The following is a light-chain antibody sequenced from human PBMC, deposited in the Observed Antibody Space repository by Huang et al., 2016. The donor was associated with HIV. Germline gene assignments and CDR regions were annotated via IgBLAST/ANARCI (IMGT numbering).Light chain of an antibody. CDR1: QDISNH. V-gene: IGKV1-33*01. CDR2: DAS. CDR3: QQYDDLPYS. Sequence: DIQMTQSPSSLSASVGDRVTITCQASQDISNHLNWYQQKPGKAPKRLIYDASNLETGVPPRFSGSGSGTDFTFTINSLQPEDIATYHCQQYDDLPYSFGQGTKLEIK. J-gene: IGKJ2*03.